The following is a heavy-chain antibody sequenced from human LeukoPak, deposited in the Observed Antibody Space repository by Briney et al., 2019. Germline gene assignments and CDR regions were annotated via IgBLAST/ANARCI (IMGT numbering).Heavy chain of an antibody. V-gene: IGHV3-48*02. CDR1: GFTFSIYS. CDR3: ASMLTGSFDS. J-gene: IGHJ4*02. CDR2: ISLSSSTI. D-gene: IGHD7-27*01. Sequence: GGSLRLSCAASGFTFSIYSMNWVRQAPGKGLEWVSYISLSSSTIYYADSVKGRFTISRDNAKNSLYLQMNSLRDEDTAVYYCASMLTGSFDSWGQGTLVSVSS.